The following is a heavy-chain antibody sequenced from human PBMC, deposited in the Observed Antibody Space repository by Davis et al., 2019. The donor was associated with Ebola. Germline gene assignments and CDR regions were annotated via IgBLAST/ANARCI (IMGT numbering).Heavy chain of an antibody. CDR1: GFTFSSYA. J-gene: IGHJ3*02. CDR3: AKEGWDRSLGGIEI. V-gene: IGHV3-23*01. D-gene: IGHD1-14*01. Sequence: GESLKISCAASGFTFSSYAMSWVRQAPGKGLEWVSAISGSGGSTYYADSVKGRSTISRDNSKNTLYLQMNSLRPDDTAVYYCAKEGWDRSLGGIEIWGQGTMVTVSS. CDR2: ISGSGGST.